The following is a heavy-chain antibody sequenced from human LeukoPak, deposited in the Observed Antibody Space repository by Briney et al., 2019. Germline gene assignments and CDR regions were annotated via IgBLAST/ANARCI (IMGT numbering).Heavy chain of an antibody. Sequence: GGSLRLSCAASGFTFSTYWMNWVRQAPGKGLEWVASIKQDGSEKYFVDSVKGRFTISRDNAKNSLYLQMNNLRAEDTAVYYCARDSRYYDGDGYYFVQSYFDNWGQGTLVTASS. V-gene: IGHV3-7*01. CDR2: IKQDGSEK. J-gene: IGHJ4*02. CDR3: ARDSRYYDGDGYYFVQSYFDN. CDR1: GFTFSTYW. D-gene: IGHD3-22*01.